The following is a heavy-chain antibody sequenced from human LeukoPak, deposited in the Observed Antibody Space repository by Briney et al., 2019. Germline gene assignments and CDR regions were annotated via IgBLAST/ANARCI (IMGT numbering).Heavy chain of an antibody. J-gene: IGHJ4*02. CDR3: TRLAYGGYGTVDY. CDR2: IRSKANSYAT. Sequence: GGSLRLPCAASGFTFSGSAMHWVRQASGKGLEWVGRIRSKANSYATAYAASVKGRFTISRDDSKNTAYLQMNSLKTEDTAEYYCTRLAYGGYGTVDYWGQGTLVTVSS. CDR1: GFTFSGSA. D-gene: IGHD5-12*01. V-gene: IGHV3-73*01.